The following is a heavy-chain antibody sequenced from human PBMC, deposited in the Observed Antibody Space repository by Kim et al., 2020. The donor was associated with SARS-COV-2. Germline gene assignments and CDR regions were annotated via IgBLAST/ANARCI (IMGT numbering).Heavy chain of an antibody. CDR2: ISWNSGSI. D-gene: IGHD5-18*01. V-gene: IGHV3-9*01. J-gene: IGHJ4*02. CDR1: GFTFDDYA. CDR3: AKDQGYSYGSNIDY. Sequence: GGSLRLSCAASGFTFDDYAMHWVRQAPGKGLEWVSGISWNSGSIGSAASVKGRFTISRDNAKNSLYLQMNSLRAEDTALYYCAKDQGYSYGSNIDYWGQGTLVTVSS.